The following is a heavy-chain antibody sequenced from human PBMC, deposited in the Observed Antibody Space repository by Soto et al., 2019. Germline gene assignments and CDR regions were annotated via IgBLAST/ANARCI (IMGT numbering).Heavy chain of an antibody. Sequence: PSETLSLTCTVSGGSISSYYWSWIRQPPGKGLEWIGYIYYSGITNYNPSLKSRVTISVDTSKNRFSLKLGSVIAADTAVYYCVRDYVVVSELERQPSLNSVWCEPWGQGTLVTVSS. CDR2: IYYSGIT. CDR1: GGSISSYY. V-gene: IGHV4-59*12. D-gene: IGHD1-1*01. J-gene: IGHJ5*02. CDR3: VRDYVVVSELERQPSLNSVWCEP.